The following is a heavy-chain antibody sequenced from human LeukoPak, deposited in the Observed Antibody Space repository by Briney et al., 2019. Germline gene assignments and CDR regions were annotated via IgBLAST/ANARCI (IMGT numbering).Heavy chain of an antibody. V-gene: IGHV1-69*04. CDR1: GDNFSSYV. D-gene: IGHD3-16*02. Sequence: ASVKVSCKASGDNFSSYVITWVRQAPGQGLEWMGRIIPTFDVANFAQKFKGRVTITADKSTNTAHLELSSLRSEDTAVYYCAGEGVYSPDPSSYHRHAFDVWGKGTVVIVSS. J-gene: IGHJ3*01. CDR3: AGEGVYSPDPSSYHRHAFDV. CDR2: IIPTFDVA.